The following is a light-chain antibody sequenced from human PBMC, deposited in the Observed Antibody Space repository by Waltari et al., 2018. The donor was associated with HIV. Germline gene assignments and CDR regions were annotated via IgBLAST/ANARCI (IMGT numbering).Light chain of an antibody. Sequence: QSVLTQPPSASGTPGQRVTISCSGSSSNIGNNNVYWYRQLPGLAPRLLIYRNNQRPSRVPDRFSASKSGTSASLAISGLRSEDEADYYCATWGDSLSGPVVFGGGTKLTVL. CDR2: RNN. CDR3: ATWGDSLSGPVV. J-gene: IGLJ2*01. CDR1: SSNIGNNN. V-gene: IGLV1-47*01.